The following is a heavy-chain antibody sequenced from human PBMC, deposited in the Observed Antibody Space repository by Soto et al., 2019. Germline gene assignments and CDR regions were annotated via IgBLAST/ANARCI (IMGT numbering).Heavy chain of an antibody. CDR3: VRDATKTLRDWFDP. Sequence: QVQLQESGPGLVKPSETLSLTCTVSGASISGYYWSWIRKSAGKGLEWIGRIYATGTTDYNPSLKSRVMMSVDTSKKQFSLKLMSVTAADTAVYYCVRDATKTLRDWFDPWGQGISVTVAS. CDR1: GASISGYY. V-gene: IGHV4-4*07. J-gene: IGHJ5*02. CDR2: IYATGTT. D-gene: IGHD1-1*01.